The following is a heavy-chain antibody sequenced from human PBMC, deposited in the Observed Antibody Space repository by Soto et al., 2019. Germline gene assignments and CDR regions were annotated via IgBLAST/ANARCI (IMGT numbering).Heavy chain of an antibody. J-gene: IGHJ6*02. CDR2: FSYGGGT. CDR1: GGSISDYY. CDR3: ARHLTYCSAGSCYSDFPYYGMDV. Sequence: SETLSLTCTVSGGSISDYYWSWIRQPPGKGLEWIGYFSYGGGTNNSPSLKSRATISGDTSKNQFSLNLSSVTAADTAVYYCARHLTYCSAGSCYSDFPYYGMDVWGQGTTVTVSS. V-gene: IGHV4-59*08. D-gene: IGHD2-15*01.